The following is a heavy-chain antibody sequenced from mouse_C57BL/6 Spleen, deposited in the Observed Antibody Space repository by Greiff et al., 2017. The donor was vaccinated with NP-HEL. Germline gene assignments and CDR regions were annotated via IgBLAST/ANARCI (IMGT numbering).Heavy chain of an antibody. CDR1: GYTFTDYY. V-gene: IGHV1-84*01. D-gene: IGHD1-1*01. Sequence: QVQLQQSGPELVKPGASVKISCKASGYTFTDYYINWVKQRPGQGLEWIGGIYPGSGNTKYNEKFKGKATLTVDTSSSTAYMQLSSLTSEDSAVYFCAREDLGSSYYFDYWGQGTTRTVSS. J-gene: IGHJ2*01. CDR3: AREDLGSSYYFDY. CDR2: IYPGSGNT.